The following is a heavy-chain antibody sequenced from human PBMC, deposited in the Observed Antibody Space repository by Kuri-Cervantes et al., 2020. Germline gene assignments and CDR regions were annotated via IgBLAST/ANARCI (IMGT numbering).Heavy chain of an antibody. CDR2: IKQDGGEK. CDR3: ARVRLVVGGSHVGNAFDI. Sequence: ETLSLTCAASGFTFSSYWMSWVRQAPGKGLEWVANIKQDGGEKYYVDSVKGRFTISRDNAKNSLYLQMNSLRAEDTAVYYCARVRLVVGGSHVGNAFDIWGQGTMVTVSS. J-gene: IGHJ3*02. CDR1: GFTFSSYW. D-gene: IGHD1-26*01. V-gene: IGHV3-7*03.